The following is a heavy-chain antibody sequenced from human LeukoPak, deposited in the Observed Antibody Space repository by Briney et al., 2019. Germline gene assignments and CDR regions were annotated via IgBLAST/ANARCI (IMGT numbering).Heavy chain of an antibody. CDR3: ARGRPHGNDY. D-gene: IGHD4-23*01. V-gene: IGHV3-74*01. J-gene: IGHJ4*02. CDR1: GFTFSSYW. Sequence: GGSLSLSCAASGFTFSSYWMNWVRKAQGKGLVWVSRIASDGSSTTYADSVKGRFSISRDNAKNTLYLQMNSLRVEDTAVYYCARGRPHGNDYWGQGTLVTVSS. CDR2: IASDGSST.